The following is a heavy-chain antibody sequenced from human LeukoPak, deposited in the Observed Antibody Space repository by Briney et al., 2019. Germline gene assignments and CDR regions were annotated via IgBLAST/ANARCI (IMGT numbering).Heavy chain of an antibody. CDR1: GYTFTSYG. J-gene: IGHJ4*02. CDR3: ASGFGGSGSLTKIFDY. CDR2: INPNSGGT. D-gene: IGHD3-10*01. Sequence: ASVKISCKASGYTFTSYGISWVRQAPGQGLEWMGGINPNSGGTNYAQKFQGRVTMTRDTSISTAYMEMSSLRSDDTAVYYCASGFGGSGSLTKIFDYWGQGTLVTVSS. V-gene: IGHV1-2*02.